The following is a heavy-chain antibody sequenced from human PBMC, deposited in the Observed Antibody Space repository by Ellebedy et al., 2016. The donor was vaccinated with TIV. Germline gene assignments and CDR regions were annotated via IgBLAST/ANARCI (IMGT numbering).Heavy chain of an antibody. CDR3: AILLDSRGAFDI. CDR1: GFTSNNYA. D-gene: IGHD3-22*01. J-gene: IGHJ3*02. Sequence: GESLKISCAASGFTSNNYAMSWVRQAPGKGLEWVSAISGSGGSTWYADSVKGRFTISRDNSKNTLYLHMNSLRAEDTAVYCCAILLDSRGAFDIWGQGTMVTVSS. CDR2: ISGSGGST. V-gene: IGHV3-23*01.